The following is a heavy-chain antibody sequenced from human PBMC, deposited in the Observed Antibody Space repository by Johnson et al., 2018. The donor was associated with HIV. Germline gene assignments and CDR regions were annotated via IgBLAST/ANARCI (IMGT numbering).Heavy chain of an antibody. CDR3: ARAQLLADDAFNN. CDR2: IRGDGSSS. V-gene: IGHV3-74*02. Sequence: VQLVESGGALVQPGGSLRLSCEVSGFTISTFWMHWVRQVPGKGLMWVSRIRGDGSSSSYADSVKGRFTISRDNAKNTLSLQLNSLRVEDTAIYYCARAQLLADDAFNNWGQGTMVTVSS. CDR1: GFTISTFW. J-gene: IGHJ3*02. D-gene: IGHD6-6*01.